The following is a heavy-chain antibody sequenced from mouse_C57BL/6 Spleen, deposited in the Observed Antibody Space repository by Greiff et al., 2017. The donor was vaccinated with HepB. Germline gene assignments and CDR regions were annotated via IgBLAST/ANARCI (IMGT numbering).Heavy chain of an antibody. V-gene: IGHV1-15*01. D-gene: IGHD2-4*01. J-gene: IGHJ2*01. CDR1: GYTFTDYE. CDR2: IDPETGGT. Sequence: VKLVESGAELVRPGASVTLSCKASGYTFTDYEMHWVKQTPVHGLEWIGAIDPETGGTAYNQKFKGKAILTADKSSSTAYMELRSLTSEDSAVYYCTRDDYVFDYWGQGTTLTVSS. CDR3: TRDDYVFDY.